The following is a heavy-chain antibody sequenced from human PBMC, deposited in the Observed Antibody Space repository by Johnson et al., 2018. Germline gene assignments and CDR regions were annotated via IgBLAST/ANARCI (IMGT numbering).Heavy chain of an antibody. V-gene: IGHV3-30*18. J-gene: IGHJ3*02. CDR2: ISYDGSNK. Sequence: QVQLVQSGGGVVQAGRSLRLSCAASGFTFRTYGMHWVRQAPGKGLEWVAVISYDGSNKYYADSVKGRFTISRDNSKNTLYLQMSSPRAEDTAVYYCAKGLQNCAGDFYWRVFDIRGQGTKVTVSS. D-gene: IGHD2-21*02. CDR1: GFTFRTYG. CDR3: AKGLQNCAGDFYWRVFDI.